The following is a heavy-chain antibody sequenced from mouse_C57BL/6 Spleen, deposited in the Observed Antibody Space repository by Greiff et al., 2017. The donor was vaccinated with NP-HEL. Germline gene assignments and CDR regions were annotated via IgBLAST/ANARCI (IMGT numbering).Heavy chain of an antibody. D-gene: IGHD2-5*01. CDR1: GYTFTSYW. Sequence: QVQLQQPGAELVKPGASVKLSCKASGYTFTSYWMHWVKQRPGRGLEWIGRIDPNSGGTKYNEKFKSKATLTVDKPSITAYMQLSSLTSEDSAVDYCARDYTHYSNYFDYWGQGTTLTVSS. CDR3: ARDYTHYSNYFDY. CDR2: IDPNSGGT. V-gene: IGHV1-72*01. J-gene: IGHJ2*01.